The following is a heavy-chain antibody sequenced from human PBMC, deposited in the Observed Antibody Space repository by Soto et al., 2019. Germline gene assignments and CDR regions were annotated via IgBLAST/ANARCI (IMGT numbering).Heavy chain of an antibody. CDR3: AKDLGADGNYVY. V-gene: IGHV3-30*18. CDR1: GFPFTRYG. CDR2: IAFDGARQ. D-gene: IGHD4-4*01. J-gene: IGHJ4*02. Sequence: GGSLRLSCAASGFPFTRYGMHWVRQAPGKGPEWVAAIAFDGARQYYADSVKGRFIISRDNSKNTLFLQMNRLRVEDTAVYYCAKDLGADGNYVYWGQGTVVTFSS.